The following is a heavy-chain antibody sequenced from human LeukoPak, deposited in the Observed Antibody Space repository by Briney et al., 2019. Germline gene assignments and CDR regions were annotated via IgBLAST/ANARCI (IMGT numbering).Heavy chain of an antibody. D-gene: IGHD3-16*02. CDR3: ARGVSLSMITFGGVIVIPGSYFDY. V-gene: IGHV4-61*05. CDR1: GGSISSSSYY. Sequence: SETLSLTCTVSGGSISSSSYYWGWIRQPPGKGLEWIGYIYYSGSTNYNPSLKSRVTISVDTSKNQFSLKLSSVTAADTAVYYCARGVSLSMITFGGVIVIPGSYFDYWGQGTLVTVSS. CDR2: IYYSGST. J-gene: IGHJ4*02.